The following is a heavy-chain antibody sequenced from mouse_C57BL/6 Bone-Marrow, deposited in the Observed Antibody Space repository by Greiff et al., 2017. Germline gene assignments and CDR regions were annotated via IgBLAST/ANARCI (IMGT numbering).Heavy chain of an antibody. CDR2: IWSGGST. CDR3: ARDGWSYAMDY. J-gene: IGHJ4*01. CDR1: GFSLTSYG. D-gene: IGHD1-1*02. V-gene: IGHV2-2*01. Sequence: QVQLKQSGPGLVQPSQSLSITCTVSGFSLTSYGVHWVRQSPGKGLEWLGVIWSGGSTDYNAAFISRPGIIKDNPKSQVFFKMNSLQADDTAIYYCARDGWSYAMDYWGQGTSVTVSS.